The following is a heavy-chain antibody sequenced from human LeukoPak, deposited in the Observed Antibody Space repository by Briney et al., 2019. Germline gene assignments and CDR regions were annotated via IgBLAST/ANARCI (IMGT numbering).Heavy chain of an antibody. CDR2: ISYDGSNK. J-gene: IGHJ4*02. D-gene: IGHD3-3*01. CDR3: AKDGRGLRFLEWPLDY. CDR1: GFTFSCYG. Sequence: GGSLRLSCAASGFTFSCYGMHWVRQAPGKGLEWVAVISYDGSNKYYADSVKGRFTISRDNSKNTLYLQMNSLRAEDTAVYYCAKDGRGLRFLEWPLDYWGQGTLVTVSS. V-gene: IGHV3-30*18.